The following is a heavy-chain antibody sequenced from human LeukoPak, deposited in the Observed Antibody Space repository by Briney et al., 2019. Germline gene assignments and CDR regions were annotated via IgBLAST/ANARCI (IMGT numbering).Heavy chain of an antibody. Sequence: SVKVSCKASGYTFTSYGISWVRQAPGQGLEWMGGIIPIFGTANYAQKFQGRVTITADESTSTAYMELSSLRSEDTAVYYCARDWADPVVAAAGTNDAFDIWGQGTMVTVSS. CDR3: ARDWADPVVAAAGTNDAFDI. CDR2: IIPIFGTA. CDR1: GYTFTSYG. V-gene: IGHV1-69*13. D-gene: IGHD6-13*01. J-gene: IGHJ3*02.